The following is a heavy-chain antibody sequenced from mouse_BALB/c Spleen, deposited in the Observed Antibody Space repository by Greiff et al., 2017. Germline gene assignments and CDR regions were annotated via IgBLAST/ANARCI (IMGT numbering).Heavy chain of an antibody. J-gene: IGHJ1*01. CDR2: ISDGGSYT. V-gene: IGHV5-4*02. CDR3: ASLYYYGSSRYFDV. D-gene: IGHD1-1*01. Sequence: EVMLVESGGGLVKPGGSLKLSCAASGFTFSDYYMYWVRQTPEKRLEWVATISDGGSYTYYPDNVKGRFTISRDNAKNNLYLQMSSLKSEDTAMYYCASLYYYGSSRYFDVWGAGTTVTGSS. CDR1: GFTFSDYY.